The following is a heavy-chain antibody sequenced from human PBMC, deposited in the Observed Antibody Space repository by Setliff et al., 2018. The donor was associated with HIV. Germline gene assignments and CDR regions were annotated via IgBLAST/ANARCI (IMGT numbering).Heavy chain of an antibody. V-gene: IGHV1-69*05. CDR2: IIPILGTA. Sequence: SVKVSCKASGGTFSSYGVHWVRRAPGQGLEWMGGIIPILGTAHYAQKFQGGATITTDGSTSTAYMELSRLRSEDTAMYYCARKYTGGPLDYWGQGTLVTVSS. CDR3: ARKYTGGPLDY. J-gene: IGHJ4*02. D-gene: IGHD6-19*01. CDR1: GGTFSSYG.